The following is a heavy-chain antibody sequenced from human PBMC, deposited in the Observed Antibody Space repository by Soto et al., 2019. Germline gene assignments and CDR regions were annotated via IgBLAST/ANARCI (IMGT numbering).Heavy chain of an antibody. CDR2: ISHSGTT. J-gene: IGHJ3*02. CDR1: GGSITHDDW. CDR3: AKDHTGADAFDI. Sequence: QVQLQESGPGLVKPSETLSLTCAVSGGSITHDDWWNWARQPPRRGLEWIGEISHSGTTNYNPSLKSRVTISGDMSNNQLSLKLTSVTAADAAVYYCAKDHTGADAFDIWGQGIMVTVSS. D-gene: IGHD7-27*01. V-gene: IGHV4-4*02.